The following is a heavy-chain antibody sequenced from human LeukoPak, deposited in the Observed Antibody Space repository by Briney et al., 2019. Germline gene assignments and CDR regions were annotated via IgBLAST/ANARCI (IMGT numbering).Heavy chain of an antibody. CDR2: IYHSGST. Sequence: NPSETLSLTCTVSDYSISSGYYWGWIRQPPGKGLEWIGTIYHSGSTYYNPSLKSRVTISVDTSKNQFSLKLSSVTAADTAVYYCARDRGSLHYYGSGRFDPWGQGTLVTVSS. J-gene: IGHJ5*02. V-gene: IGHV4-38-2*02. D-gene: IGHD3-10*01. CDR1: DYSISSGYY. CDR3: ARDRGSLHYYGSGRFDP.